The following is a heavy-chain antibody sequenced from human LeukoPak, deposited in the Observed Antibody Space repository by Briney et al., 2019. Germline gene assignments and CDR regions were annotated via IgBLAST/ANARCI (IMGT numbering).Heavy chain of an antibody. CDR2: ISTYNVNT. CDR1: GYTFTSHG. D-gene: IGHD5-24*01. V-gene: IGHV1-18*04. CDR3: ARMEMATAIFDY. J-gene: IGHJ4*02. Sequence: ASVKVSCKASGYTFTSHGITWVRQAPGQGLEWMGWISTYNVNTNYAQKLQGRVTMTTDTSTSTAYMELRSLRSDDTAMYYCARMEMATAIFDYWGQGTLVTVSS.